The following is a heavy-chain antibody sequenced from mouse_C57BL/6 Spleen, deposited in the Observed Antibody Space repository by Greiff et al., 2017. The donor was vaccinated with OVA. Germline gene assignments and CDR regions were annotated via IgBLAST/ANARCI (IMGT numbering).Heavy chain of an antibody. CDR3: ARHERPYYDYDYAMDY. Sequence: VKLMESGAELVKPGASVKLSCKASGYTFTEYTIHWVKQRSGQGLEWIGWFYPGSGSIKYNEKFKDKATLTADKSSSTVYMELSRLTSEDSAVYFCARHERPYYDYDYAMDYWGQGTSVTVSS. V-gene: IGHV1-62-2*01. J-gene: IGHJ4*01. D-gene: IGHD2-4*01. CDR1: GYTFTEYT. CDR2: FYPGSGSI.